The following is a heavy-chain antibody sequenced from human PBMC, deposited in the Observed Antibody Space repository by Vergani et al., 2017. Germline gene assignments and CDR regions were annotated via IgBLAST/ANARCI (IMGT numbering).Heavy chain of an antibody. Sequence: QVQLVQSGAEVKKPGASVKVSCKASGYTFTGYYMHWVRQAPGQGLEWMGGIIPIFGTANYAQKFQGRVTITADESTSTAYMELSSLRSEDTAVYYCARGGSYDIYDDAFDIWGQGTMVTVSS. CDR2: IIPIFGTA. CDR1: GYTFTGYY. D-gene: IGHD3-9*01. CDR3: ARGGSYDIYDDAFDI. V-gene: IGHV1-69*01. J-gene: IGHJ3*02.